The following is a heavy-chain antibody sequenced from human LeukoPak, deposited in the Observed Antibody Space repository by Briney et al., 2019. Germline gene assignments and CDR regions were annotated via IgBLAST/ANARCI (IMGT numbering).Heavy chain of an antibody. Sequence: GGSLRLSCAASGFTVRSNYMSWVRQAPGKGLEWVSEIYSDGTTYYAASVKGRFGISRDNSKNTVDLQMNSLRAEDTAVYYCARESQLWGDSSGDFDYWGQGTLVTVSS. CDR1: GFTVRSNY. CDR2: IYSDGTT. D-gene: IGHD3-22*01. J-gene: IGHJ4*02. CDR3: ARESQLWGDSSGDFDY. V-gene: IGHV3-53*01.